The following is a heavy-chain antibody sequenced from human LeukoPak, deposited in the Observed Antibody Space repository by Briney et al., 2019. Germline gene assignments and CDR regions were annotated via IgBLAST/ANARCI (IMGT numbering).Heavy chain of an antibody. CDR3: ARKRPGYSSGWYY. CDR2: IYHSGST. D-gene: IGHD6-19*01. J-gene: IGHJ4*02. V-gene: IGHV4-4*02. Sequence: SETLSLTCAVSGGSISSSNWWSWVRQPPGKGLEWIGEIYHSGSTNYNPSLKSRVTISVDKSKNQFSLKLSSVTAADTAVYYCARKRPGYSSGWYYWGQGTLVTVSS. CDR1: GGSISSSNW.